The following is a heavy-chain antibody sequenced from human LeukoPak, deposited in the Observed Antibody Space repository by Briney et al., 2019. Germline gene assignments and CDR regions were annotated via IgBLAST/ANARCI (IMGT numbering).Heavy chain of an antibody. CDR3: ARQYYDSSGYLTFDY. Sequence: ASVKVSCKASGYTFTSYYMHWVRQAPGQGVEWMGIINPSGGSTSYAQKFQGRVTMTSDTSTSTVYMELSSLRSEDTAVYYCARQYYDSSGYLTFDYWGQGTLVTVSS. CDR1: GYTFTSYY. D-gene: IGHD3-22*01. J-gene: IGHJ4*02. V-gene: IGHV1-46*03. CDR2: INPSGGST.